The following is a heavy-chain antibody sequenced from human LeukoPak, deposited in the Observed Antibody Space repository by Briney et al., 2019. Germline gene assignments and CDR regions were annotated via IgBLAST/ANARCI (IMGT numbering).Heavy chain of an antibody. V-gene: IGHV4-59*12. J-gene: IGHJ4*02. CDR2: IYYSGST. CDR1: GGSISSYY. CDR3: ARDLFSRFQEQTGSY. D-gene: IGHD1-26*01. Sequence: SETLSLTCTVSGGSISSYYWRWLRQPPGKGLEWLGSIYYSGSTYYNPSLKSRVTISVDTSKNQFSLKLSSVTAADTAVYYCARDLFSRFQEQTGSYWGQGTLVTVSS.